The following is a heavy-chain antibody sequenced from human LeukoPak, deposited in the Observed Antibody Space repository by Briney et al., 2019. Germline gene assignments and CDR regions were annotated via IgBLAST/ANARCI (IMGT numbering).Heavy chain of an antibody. CDR3: AKGYSVGATNLNFDY. CDR1: GFTFSSYA. V-gene: IGHV3-23*01. CDR2: ISGSGGST. Sequence: GSLRLSCAASGFTFSSYAMSWVRQAPGKGLEWVSAISGSGGSTYYADSVKGRFTISRDNSKNTLYLQMSSLRAEDTAVYYCAKGYSVGATNLNFDYWGQGTLVTVSS. J-gene: IGHJ4*02. D-gene: IGHD1-26*01.